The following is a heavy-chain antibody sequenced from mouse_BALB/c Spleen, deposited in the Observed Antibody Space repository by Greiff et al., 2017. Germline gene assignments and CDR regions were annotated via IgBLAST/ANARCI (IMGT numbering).Heavy chain of an antibody. Sequence: VQLQQPGAELVRPGASVKLSCKASGYTFTSYWINWVKQRPGQGLEWIGNIYPSDSYTNYNQKFKDKATLTVDKSSSTAYMQLSSPTSEDSAVYYCTRSYYRSWFAYWGQGTLVTVSA. CDR1: GYTFTSYW. J-gene: IGHJ3*01. D-gene: IGHD2-14*01. CDR2: IYPSDSYT. CDR3: TRSYYRSWFAY. V-gene: IGHV1-69*02.